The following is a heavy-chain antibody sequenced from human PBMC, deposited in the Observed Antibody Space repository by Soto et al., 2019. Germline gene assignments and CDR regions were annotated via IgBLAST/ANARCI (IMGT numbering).Heavy chain of an antibody. J-gene: IGHJ4*02. CDR3: ARIWQQLVHDY. V-gene: IGHV4-4*02. Sequence: SETLSLTCAVSGGSISSSNWWSWVRQPPGKGLEWTGESYHSGSTNYNPSLKSRVTISVDKSKNQFSLKLRPVTAADTAVYYCARIWQQLVHDYWGQGTLVTVSS. CDR2: SYHSGST. D-gene: IGHD6-13*01. CDR1: GGSISSSNW.